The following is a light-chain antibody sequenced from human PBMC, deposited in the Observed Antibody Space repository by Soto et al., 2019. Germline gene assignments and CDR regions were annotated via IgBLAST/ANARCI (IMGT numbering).Light chain of an antibody. CDR2: EVS. J-gene: IGLJ2*01. CDR1: SSDVGSYNR. Sequence: QSVLTQPPSVSGSPGQSVTISCTGTSSDVGSYNRVSWYQQPPGTASKLMIYEVSNRPSGVPDRFSGSKSGNTASLTISGLQAEDEADYYCSSYTSSSTFVVFGGGTKVTVL. CDR3: SSYTSSSTFVV. V-gene: IGLV2-18*02.